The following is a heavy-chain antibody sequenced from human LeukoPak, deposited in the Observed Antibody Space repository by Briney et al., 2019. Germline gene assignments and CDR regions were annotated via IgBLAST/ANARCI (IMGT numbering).Heavy chain of an antibody. CDR2: ISSRSTYI. CDR3: ARSSTTVTTAQTYFDY. J-gene: IGHJ4*02. CDR1: GFTFSSYA. D-gene: IGHD4-17*01. Sequence: PGGSLRLSCAASGFTFSSYAMSWVRQAPGKGLEWVSSISSRSTYIYYADSVKGRFTISRDNAKNSLYLQMNSLRAEDTAVYYCARSSTTVTTAQTYFDYWGQGTLVTVSS. V-gene: IGHV3-21*01.